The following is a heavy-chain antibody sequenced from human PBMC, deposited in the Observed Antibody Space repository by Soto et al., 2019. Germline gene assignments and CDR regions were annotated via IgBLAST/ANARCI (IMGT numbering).Heavy chain of an antibody. J-gene: IGHJ4*02. V-gene: IGHV3-23*01. CDR2: ISGSGGST. CDR1: GFTFSSYA. CDR3: AKNGASSEYSSSWYYFDY. Sequence: GGSLRLSCAASGFTFSSYAMSWVRQAPGKGLEWVSAISGSGGSTYYADSVKGRFTISRANSKNTLYLQMNSLRAEDTAVYYCAKNGASSEYSSSWYYFDYWGQGTLVTVSS. D-gene: IGHD6-13*01.